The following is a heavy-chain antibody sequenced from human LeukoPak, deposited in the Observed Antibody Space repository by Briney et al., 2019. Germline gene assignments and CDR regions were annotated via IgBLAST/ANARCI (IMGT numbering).Heavy chain of an antibody. CDR3: ARYCSSTGCPLDTFDI. Sequence: GASVKVSCKASGYTFTNYDINWVRQATGQGLEWMGWMNPNSGDTGYAQKFQGRVTMTRDTSITTSYMELSSLRFEDTAVYFCARYCSSTGCPLDTFDIWGQGTMVTVSS. CDR2: MNPNSGDT. CDR1: GYTFTNYD. J-gene: IGHJ3*02. V-gene: IGHV1-8*02. D-gene: IGHD2-2*01.